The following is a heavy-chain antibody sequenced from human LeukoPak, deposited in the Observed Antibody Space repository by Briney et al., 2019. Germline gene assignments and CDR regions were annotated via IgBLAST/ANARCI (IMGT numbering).Heavy chain of an antibody. Sequence: PSETLSLTCTVSGGSISSGGYSWSWIRQHPGKGLEWIGYIYYSGSTYYNPSLKSRVTISVDTSKNQFSLKLSSVTAADTAVYYCARGDFAYYYYGMDVWGQGTTVTVSS. CDR3: ARGDFAYYYYGMDV. V-gene: IGHV4-31*03. CDR1: GGSISSGGYS. D-gene: IGHD2-21*02. CDR2: IYYSGST. J-gene: IGHJ6*02.